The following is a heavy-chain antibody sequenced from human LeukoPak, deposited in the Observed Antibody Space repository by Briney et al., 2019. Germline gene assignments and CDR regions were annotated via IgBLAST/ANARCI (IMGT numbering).Heavy chain of an antibody. J-gene: IGHJ3*02. CDR2: IHTSGST. D-gene: IGHD5-12*01. CDR3: ARSCRILDIVATIRARLGGNGFDI. V-gene: IGHV4-61*02. CDR1: SGSISSSSYY. Sequence: SETLSLTCTVSSGSISSSSYYWRWIRQPAGKGLEWIGRIHTSGSTNYSPSLKSRVTMSVETSKNQFSLKLSSVPAADKAVYYCARSCRILDIVATIRARLGGNGFDIWGQGTMVTVSS.